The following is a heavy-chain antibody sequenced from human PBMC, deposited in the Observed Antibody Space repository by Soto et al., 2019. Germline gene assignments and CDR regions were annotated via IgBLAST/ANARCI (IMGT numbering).Heavy chain of an antibody. Sequence: EVQLVESGEGLVQPGGSLRLSCAASGFTFSSYAMHWVRQAPGKGLEYVSAINNNGGSTYYADSVKGRFTISRDNSKNTLYLQMGSLRADDMAVYYCARAYGDPHYYYGMDVWGQGITVTVSS. J-gene: IGHJ6*02. CDR1: GFTFSSYA. V-gene: IGHV3-64*02. CDR2: INNNGGST. CDR3: ARAYGDPHYYYGMDV. D-gene: IGHD4-17*01.